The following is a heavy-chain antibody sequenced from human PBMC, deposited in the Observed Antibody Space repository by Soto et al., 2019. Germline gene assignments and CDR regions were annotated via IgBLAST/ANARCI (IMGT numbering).Heavy chain of an antibody. Sequence: VQLVQSGAEVKKPGASVKVSCKASGYTFTSYAMHWVRQAPGQRPEWMGWLNAGNGNTKYSQKLQGRVTITRDTSASTAYMELSSLRSEGTAVYYCARFERAAADTPNYYGMDVWGQGTTVTVS. CDR2: LNAGNGNT. CDR3: ARFERAAADTPNYYGMDV. CDR1: GYTFTSYA. J-gene: IGHJ6*02. D-gene: IGHD6-13*01. V-gene: IGHV1-3*01.